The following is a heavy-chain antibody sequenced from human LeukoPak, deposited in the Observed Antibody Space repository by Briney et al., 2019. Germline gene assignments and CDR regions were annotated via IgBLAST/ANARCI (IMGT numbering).Heavy chain of an antibody. CDR2: ISAYNGNT. CDR1: GYTFTSYG. CDR3: ARGRRRGPAVYGDYPGGCDY. J-gene: IGHJ4*02. D-gene: IGHD4-17*01. V-gene: IGHV1-18*01. Sequence: ASVTVSCTASGYTFTSYGISWVRQAPGQGLEWMGWISAYNGNTNYAQKLQGRVTMTTDTSTSTAYMELRSLRSDDTAVYYCARGRRRGPAVYGDYPGGCDYWGQGTLVTVSS.